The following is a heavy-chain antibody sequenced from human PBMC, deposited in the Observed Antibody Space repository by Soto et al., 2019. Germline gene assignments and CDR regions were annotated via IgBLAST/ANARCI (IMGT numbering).Heavy chain of an antibody. Sequence: QVTLKESGPVLVKPTETLTLTCTVSGFSLSNARMGVSWIRQPPGKALEWLAHIFSNDEKSYSTSLKSRLTISKETSKSQVVLTMTNMDPVDTATYYCARTGEYYDILTGLGFQPGGWFDPWGQGTLVTVSS. V-gene: IGHV2-26*01. J-gene: IGHJ5*02. CDR3: ARTGEYYDILTGLGFQPGGWFDP. CDR2: IFSNDEK. D-gene: IGHD3-9*01. CDR1: GFSLSNARMG.